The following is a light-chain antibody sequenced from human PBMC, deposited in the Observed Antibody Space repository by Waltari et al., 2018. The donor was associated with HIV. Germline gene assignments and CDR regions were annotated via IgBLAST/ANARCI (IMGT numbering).Light chain of an antibody. V-gene: IGLV2-14*03. CDR2: EVT. CDR1: TSDVGSYNF. Sequence: QSALPQPASVSGSPGQSITISCSGTTSDVGSYNFVSWYQKHPGKAPKLMIPEVTKRASGASTRFSGSKSGKTAYLTISGLQTEDEADYYCSSYANTNSVIFGGGTKLTVL. CDR3: SSYANTNSVI. J-gene: IGLJ2*01.